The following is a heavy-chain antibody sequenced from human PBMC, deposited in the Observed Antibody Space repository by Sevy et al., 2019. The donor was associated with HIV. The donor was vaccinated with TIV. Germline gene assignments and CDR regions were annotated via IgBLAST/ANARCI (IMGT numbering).Heavy chain of an antibody. Sequence: GGSLRLSCVASGLTVGSLSINWVRQAPGKGLEWVSLIYSAGTTFYSDSVKGRFTISRDNSNNTLDLQMNSLRAEDTAIYYCARIKGASPSYAMDVWGQGTTVTVSS. V-gene: IGHV3-53*01. CDR3: ARIKGASPSYAMDV. CDR1: GLTVGSLS. D-gene: IGHD2-2*01. CDR2: IYSAGTT. J-gene: IGHJ6*02.